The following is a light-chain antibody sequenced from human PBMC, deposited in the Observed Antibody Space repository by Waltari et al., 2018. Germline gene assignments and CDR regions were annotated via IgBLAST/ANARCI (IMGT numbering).Light chain of an antibody. CDR3: QQYGSSPWT. Sequence: EIVLTQSPGTLSLSPGERATLSCRASQSVSSSYLAWYQQKPGQAPRLLIYGASRRATGIPDRFRGSGSVTDFTLTISRLEPEDFAVYYCQQYGSSPWTFGQGTKVEIK. J-gene: IGKJ1*01. V-gene: IGKV3-20*01. CDR2: GAS. CDR1: QSVSSSY.